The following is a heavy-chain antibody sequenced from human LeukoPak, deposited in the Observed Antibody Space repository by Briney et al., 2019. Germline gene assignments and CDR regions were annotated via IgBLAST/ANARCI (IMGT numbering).Heavy chain of an antibody. D-gene: IGHD2-15*01. V-gene: IGHV3-74*01. CDR1: GFPFSSYW. CDR2: INSDGSNT. J-gene: IGHJ4*02. Sequence: GGSLRLSCAASGFPFSSYWMHWVRQAPGKGLVWVSRINSDGSNTVYADSVKGRFTISRDNAKNTLYLQINSLGAEDSAVYYCARDRGGGSGYDYWGQGTPVTVSS. CDR3: ARDRGGGSGYDY.